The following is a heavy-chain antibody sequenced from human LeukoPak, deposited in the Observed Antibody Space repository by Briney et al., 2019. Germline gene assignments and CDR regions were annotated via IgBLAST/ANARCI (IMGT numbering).Heavy chain of an antibody. J-gene: IGHJ5*02. D-gene: IGHD6-19*01. V-gene: IGHV3-30*03. CDR2: ISYDGSDK. CDR3: ARTLSSGWMGSWFDP. CDR1: GFSVSSNY. Sequence: GGSLRLSCAVSGFSVSSNYMSWVRQAPGKGLEWVAVISYDGSDKYYADSVKGRFTISRDNSKNTLYLQMNSLRAEDAAVYYCARTLSSGWMGSWFDPWGQGTLVTVSS.